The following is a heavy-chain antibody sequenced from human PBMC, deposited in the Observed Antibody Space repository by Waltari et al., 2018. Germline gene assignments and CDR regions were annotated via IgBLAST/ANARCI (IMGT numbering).Heavy chain of an antibody. D-gene: IGHD3-22*01. CDR2: IYYSGST. V-gene: IGHV4-39*07. Sequence: QLQLQESGQGLVKPSETLSLTCTVSGGSISSSSYYWGWIRQPPGKGLEWIGSIYYSGSTYYNPSLKSRVTISVDTSKNQFSLKLSSVTAADTAVYYCARPHVTMIVSRAFDIWGQGTMVTVSS. CDR3: ARPHVTMIVSRAFDI. J-gene: IGHJ3*02. CDR1: GGSISSSSYY.